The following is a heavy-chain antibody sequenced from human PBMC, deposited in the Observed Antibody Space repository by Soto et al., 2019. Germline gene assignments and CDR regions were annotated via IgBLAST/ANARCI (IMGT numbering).Heavy chain of an antibody. CDR3: AAPETNYGSGNYFY. D-gene: IGHD3-10*01. Sequence: EVQLVESGGDLVKPGESLRLSCAASGFAFSNAYMSWVRQAPGKGLEWVGRIKSKTDGATTDYAALVKGRFTISRDDSKYTLYLQMNSLKTEDTAVYYCAAPETNYGSGNYFYWGQGTLVTVSS. CDR2: IKSKTDGATT. V-gene: IGHV3-15*07. CDR1: GFAFSNAY. J-gene: IGHJ4*02.